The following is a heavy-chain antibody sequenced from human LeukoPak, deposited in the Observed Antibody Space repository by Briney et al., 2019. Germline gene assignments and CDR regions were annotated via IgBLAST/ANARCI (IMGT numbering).Heavy chain of an antibody. Sequence: PGGSLRLSCAASAFTFSNYGMSWVRQAPGKGLEWVSGISASGGSTYYADSVKGRFTISRDNSKNTLYLQINSLRAEDTALYYCARPRGSYWYFDLWGRGTLVTVSS. V-gene: IGHV3-23*01. CDR1: AFTFSNYG. D-gene: IGHD2-15*01. CDR2: ISASGGST. J-gene: IGHJ2*01. CDR3: ARPRGSYWYFDL.